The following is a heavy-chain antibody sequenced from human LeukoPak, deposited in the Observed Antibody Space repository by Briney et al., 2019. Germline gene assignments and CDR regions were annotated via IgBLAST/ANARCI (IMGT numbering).Heavy chain of an antibody. J-gene: IGHJ3*02. V-gene: IGHV1-18*01. CDR3: AREPRYFDWHLPKGAFDI. CDR2: ISAYNGNT. Sequence: RASVKVSCKASGYTITSYGFSWVRQAPGQGLEWMGWISAYNGNTNYAQKFQGRVTMTTDTSTSTVYMELSSLRSEDTAVYYCAREPRYFDWHLPKGAFDIWGQGTMVTVSS. CDR1: GYTITSYG. D-gene: IGHD3-9*01.